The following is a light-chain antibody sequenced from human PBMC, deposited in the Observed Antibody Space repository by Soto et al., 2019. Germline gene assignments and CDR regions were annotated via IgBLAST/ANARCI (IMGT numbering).Light chain of an antibody. J-gene: IGKJ1*01. CDR1: QSVSSN. V-gene: IGKV3-15*01. CDR2: GAS. Sequence: EIVMTQSPATLSVSPGERATLSCRASQSVSSNLAWYQQKPGQAPRLLIYGASTRATGIPARFSGSRSGTDFTLTISSLQSEDFAVYYCQQYNKWPSTFGQGTKVDIK. CDR3: QQYNKWPST.